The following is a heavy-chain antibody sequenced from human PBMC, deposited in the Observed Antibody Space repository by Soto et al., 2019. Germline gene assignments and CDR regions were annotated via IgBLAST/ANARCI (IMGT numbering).Heavy chain of an antibody. CDR3: ARGSYGYYYYGMDV. V-gene: IGHV4-30-2*01. Sequence: SETLSLTCAVSGGSISSGGYSWSWIRQPPGKGLEWIGYIYHSGSTYYNPSLKSRVTISVDRSKNQFSLKLSSVTAADTAVYYCARGSYGYYYYGMDVWGQGTTVTAP. CDR2: IYHSGST. D-gene: IGHD5-18*01. J-gene: IGHJ6*02. CDR1: GGSISSGGYS.